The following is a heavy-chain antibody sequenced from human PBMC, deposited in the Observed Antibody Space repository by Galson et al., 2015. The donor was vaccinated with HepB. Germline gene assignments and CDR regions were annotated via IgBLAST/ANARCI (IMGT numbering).Heavy chain of an antibody. D-gene: IGHD5-18*01. CDR1: GGSFSGYY. CDR2: INHSGST. J-gene: IGHJ1*01. Sequence: TLSLTCAVYGGSFSGYYWSWIRQPPGKGLEWIGEINHSGSTNYNPSPKSRVTISVDTSQNLFSLKLSSVTAADTAVYYCARPYSYGPGGYFQHWGQGTLVTVSS. V-gene: IGHV4-34*01. CDR3: ARPYSYGPGGYFQH.